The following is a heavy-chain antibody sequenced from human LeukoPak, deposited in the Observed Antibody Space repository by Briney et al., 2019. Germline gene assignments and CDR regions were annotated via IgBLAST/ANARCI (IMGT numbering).Heavy chain of an antibody. V-gene: IGHV4-38-2*02. Sequence: SETLSLTCTVSGYSISSGYYWGWIRQPPGKGLEWIGSIYHSGSTYYNPSLKSRVTISVDTSKNQFSLTLSSVTAADTAVYYCARIPGGSYSLIWFDPWGQGTLVTVSS. CDR2: IYHSGST. CDR1: GYSISSGYY. D-gene: IGHD1-26*01. J-gene: IGHJ5*02. CDR3: ARIPGGSYSLIWFDP.